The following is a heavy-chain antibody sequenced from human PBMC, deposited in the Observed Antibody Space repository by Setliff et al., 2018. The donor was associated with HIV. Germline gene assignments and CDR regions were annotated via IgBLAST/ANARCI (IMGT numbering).Heavy chain of an antibody. CDR3: VRYIGAAAGYIDH. J-gene: IGHJ4*02. V-gene: IGHV5-10-1*04. CDR1: GKSLSNYW. Sequence: GESLKISCKGSGKSLSNYWINWVRQMPGKGLEWMGRIDPSDSYINYSPSFQGQVTISADKSTTTAYLDWASLKASDTAMYYCVRYIGAAAGYIDHWGQGTLVTVSS. CDR2: IDPSDSYI. D-gene: IGHD6-25*01.